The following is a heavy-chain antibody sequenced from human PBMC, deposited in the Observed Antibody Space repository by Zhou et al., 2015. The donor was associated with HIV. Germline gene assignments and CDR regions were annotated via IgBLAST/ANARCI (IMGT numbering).Heavy chain of an antibody. V-gene: IGHV1-69*02. CDR1: GGTFSSYT. CDR2: IIPILGIA. CDR3: ARSASGYDFFGFDP. D-gene: IGHD3-3*01. Sequence: QVQLVQSGAEVKKPGSSVKVSCKASGGTFSSYTISWVRQAPGQGLEWMGRIIPILGIANYAQKFQGRVTITADKSTSTAYMELSSLRSEDTAVYYCARSASGYDFFGFDPSGRGTRRSPSPQ. J-gene: IGHJ5*01.